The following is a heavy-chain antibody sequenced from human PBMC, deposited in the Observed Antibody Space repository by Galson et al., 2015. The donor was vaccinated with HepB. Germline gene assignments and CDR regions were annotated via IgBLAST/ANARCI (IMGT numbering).Heavy chain of an antibody. Sequence: SLRLSCAASGFTFSSYDMHWVRQATGKGLEWVSAIGTAGDTYYPGSVKGRFTISRENAKNSLYLQMNSLRAGDTAVYYCARDHGGGYSAYDYFDYWGQGTLVTVSS. CDR1: GFTFSSYD. J-gene: IGHJ4*02. CDR2: IGTAGDT. D-gene: IGHD5-12*01. V-gene: IGHV3-13*01. CDR3: ARDHGGGYSAYDYFDY.